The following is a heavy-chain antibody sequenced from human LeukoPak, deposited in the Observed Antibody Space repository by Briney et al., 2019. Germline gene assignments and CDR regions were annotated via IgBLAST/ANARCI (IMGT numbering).Heavy chain of an antibody. CDR3: AGYSVSYGLDS. CDR1: GDSINSHY. Sequence: SETLSLTCTISGDSINSHYWSWIRRPPGKGLEWIGHIYHSGSTTYNPSLKSRVMISVDTSKKESSLKLSSVTAADTAVYYCAGYSVSYGLDSWGQGTLVTVSS. CDR2: IYHSGST. D-gene: IGHD5/OR15-5a*01. J-gene: IGHJ5*01. V-gene: IGHV4-4*09.